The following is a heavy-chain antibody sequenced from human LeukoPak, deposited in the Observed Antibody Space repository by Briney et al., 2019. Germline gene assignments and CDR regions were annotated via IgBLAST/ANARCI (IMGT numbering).Heavy chain of an antibody. V-gene: IGHV3-48*01. CDR2: ISSSSSTI. Sequence: AGGSLRLSCAASGFTFSSYSMNWVRQAPGKGLEWVSYISSSSSTIYYADSVKGRFTISRDNSKSTLYLQMNSLRAEDTAVYYCARAGNIRFDYWGQGTLVTVSS. J-gene: IGHJ4*02. CDR1: GFTFSSYS. CDR3: ARAGNIRFDY. D-gene: IGHD2/OR15-2a*01.